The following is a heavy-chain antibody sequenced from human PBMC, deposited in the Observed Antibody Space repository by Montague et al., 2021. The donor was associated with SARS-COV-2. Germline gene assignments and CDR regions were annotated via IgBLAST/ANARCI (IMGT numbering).Heavy chain of an antibody. CDR1: GDSVSSNIAT. J-gene: IGHJ2*01. CDR3: ARAYCGGDCYFYWYFDL. D-gene: IGHD2-21*02. CDR2: TYYRSKLYN. Sequence: CAISGDSVSSNIATWNWIRQSPSRGLEWLGRTYYRSKLYNDYAVSVKSRVIINPDTSNNRISLQFNSVTPEDTAVYYCARAYCGGDCYFYWYFDLWGRGTLVTVSS. V-gene: IGHV6-1*01.